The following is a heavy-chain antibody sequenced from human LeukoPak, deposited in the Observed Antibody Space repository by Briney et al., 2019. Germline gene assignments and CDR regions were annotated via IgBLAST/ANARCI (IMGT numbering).Heavy chain of an antibody. V-gene: IGHV4-61*02. CDR1: GGSISSGSYY. CDR3: AREGVSWYYGFWSGYLIDY. J-gene: IGHJ4*02. D-gene: IGHD3-3*01. CDR2: IYTSGST. Sequence: NPSETLSLTCTVSGGSISSGSYYWSWIRQPAGKGLEWIGRIYTSGSTNYNPSLKSRVTISVDTSKNQFSLKLSSVTAADTAVYYCAREGVSWYYGFWSGYLIDYWGQGTLVTVSS.